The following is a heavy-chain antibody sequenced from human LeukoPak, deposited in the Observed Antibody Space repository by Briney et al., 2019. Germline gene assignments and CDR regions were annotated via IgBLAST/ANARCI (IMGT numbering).Heavy chain of an antibody. CDR2: IYISGGT. J-gene: IGHJ5*02. D-gene: IGHD5-12*01. CDR1: GGSIRSGNYY. CDR3: ARVRRNSGNKYFDP. Sequence: PSETLSLTCTVSGGSIRSGNYYWSWIRQPAGMGLEWIGRIYISGGTDYNPSLKSRLTTSIDTSKNQFYLRLSSVTAADTAVYYCARVRRNSGNKYFDPWGQGTRVTVSS. V-gene: IGHV4-61*02.